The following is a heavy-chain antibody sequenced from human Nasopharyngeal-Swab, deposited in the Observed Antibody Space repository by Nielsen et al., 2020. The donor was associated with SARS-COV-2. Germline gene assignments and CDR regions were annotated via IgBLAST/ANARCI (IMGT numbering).Heavy chain of an antibody. J-gene: IGHJ6*02. CDR3: TTDVDSSSWHYYYYGMDV. CDR2: IKSKTDGGTT. D-gene: IGHD6-13*01. V-gene: IGHV3-15*01. Sequence: WIRQPPGKGLERVGRIKSKTDGGTTDYAAPVKGRFTISRDDSKNTLYLQMNSLKTEDTAVYYCTTDVDSSSWHYYYYGMDVWGQGTTVTVSS.